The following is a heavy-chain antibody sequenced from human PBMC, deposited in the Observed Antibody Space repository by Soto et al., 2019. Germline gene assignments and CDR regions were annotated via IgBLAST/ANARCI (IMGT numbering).Heavy chain of an antibody. D-gene: IGHD5-12*01. V-gene: IGHV1-69*08. CDR3: AREKDGFCYGMDV. Sequence: QVQLVQSGAEVKKPGSSVKVSCKASGGTFSSYTISWVRQAPGQGLEWMGRIIPILGIANYAQKFQGRVTITADKSTSTAYMELSSLRSEDTAVYYFAREKDGFCYGMDVWGQGTTGTVSS. CDR1: GGTFSSYT. J-gene: IGHJ6*02. CDR2: IIPILGIA.